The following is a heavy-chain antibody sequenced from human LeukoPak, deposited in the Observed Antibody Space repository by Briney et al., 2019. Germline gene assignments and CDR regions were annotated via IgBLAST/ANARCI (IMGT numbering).Heavy chain of an antibody. CDR1: GVSISTYY. J-gene: IGHJ2*01. V-gene: IGHV4-4*07. CDR2: FYISGRT. Sequence: SETLSLTCTVSGVSISTYYWNWLRQPAGKGLEWIGRFYISGRTDYNPSFKNRVTMSVDTSKNQLSLKLTSVTAADTAVYYCATASENWYFDLWGRGTLVTVSS. CDR3: ATASENWYFDL.